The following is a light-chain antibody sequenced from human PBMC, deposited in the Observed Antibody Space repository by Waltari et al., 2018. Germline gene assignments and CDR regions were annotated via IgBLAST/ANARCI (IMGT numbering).Light chain of an antibody. Sequence: QLVLTQSPSASASLGASVKLTCTLSSGHSSNIIAWHQQQPEKGPRYLMKVNSDGSHSKGDEIPDRFSVSSSGAERYLTISRLQSEDEADYYCQTGGHGTWVFGGGTKLTVL. CDR1: SGHSSNI. J-gene: IGLJ3*02. V-gene: IGLV4-69*01. CDR2: VNSDGSH. CDR3: QTGGHGTWV.